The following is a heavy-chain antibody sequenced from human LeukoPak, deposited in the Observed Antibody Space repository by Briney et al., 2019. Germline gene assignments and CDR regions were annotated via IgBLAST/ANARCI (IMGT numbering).Heavy chain of an antibody. CDR1: GFTFSSYA. CDR2: ISGSGGST. J-gene: IGHJ6*03. Sequence: PGGSLRLSCAASGFTFSSYAMSWVRQAPGKGLEWVSAISGSGGSTYYADSVKGRFTISRDNSKNTLYLQMNSLRAEDAAVYYCAKRLGYYYYMDVWGKGTTVTVSS. CDR3: AKRLGYYYYMDV. D-gene: IGHD6-19*01. V-gene: IGHV3-23*01.